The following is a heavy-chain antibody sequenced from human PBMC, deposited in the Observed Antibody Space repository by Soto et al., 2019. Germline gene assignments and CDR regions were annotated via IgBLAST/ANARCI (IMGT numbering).Heavy chain of an antibody. J-gene: IGHJ4*02. V-gene: IGHV4-59*01. CDR2: IFYRGST. CDR1: GGSITSYY. D-gene: IGHD5-18*01. CDR3: ASLVAGYSYGHFDY. Sequence: SETLSLTCTVSGGSITSYYWTWIRQPPGKGLEWIGYIFYRGSTNYNPSLKSRVTISVDTSKNQFSLKLSSVTAADTAVYYCASLVAGYSYGHFDYWGQGTLVTVSS.